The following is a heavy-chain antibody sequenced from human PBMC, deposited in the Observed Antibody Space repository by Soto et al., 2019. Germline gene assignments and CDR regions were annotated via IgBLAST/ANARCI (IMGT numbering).Heavy chain of an antibody. CDR2: ISDTGSNT. D-gene: IGHD3-10*01. CDR3: AKMTSRSGARYYAMDV. Sequence: EVQMLESGGDLVQPGGSLRLSCVVSGFTFKNYGMSWVRQAPGKGLEWVSTISDTGSNTYHANSVKGRFTISRDNFKDTLYLQMSSLTAEDTAIYYCAKMTSRSGARYYAMDVWGQGATVTVSS. CDR1: GFTFKNYG. J-gene: IGHJ6*02. V-gene: IGHV3-23*01.